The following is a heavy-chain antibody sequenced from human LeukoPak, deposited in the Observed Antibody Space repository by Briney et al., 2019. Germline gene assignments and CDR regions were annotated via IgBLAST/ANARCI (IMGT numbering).Heavy chain of an antibody. CDR1: GDSISSRNW. D-gene: IGHD2-15*01. CDR2: INHSGST. Sequence: SETLSLTCVVSGDSISSRNWWSWVRQPPGKGLEWIGEINHSGSTNYNPSLKSRVTISVDTSKNQFSLKLSSVTAADTAVYYCARFARYFVVVVAAMAGWFDPWGQGTLVTVSS. V-gene: IGHV4-4*02. J-gene: IGHJ5*02. CDR3: ARFARYFVVVVAAMAGWFDP.